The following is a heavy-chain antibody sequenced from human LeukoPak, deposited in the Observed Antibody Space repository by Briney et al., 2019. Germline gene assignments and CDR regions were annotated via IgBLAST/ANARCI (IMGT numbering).Heavy chain of an antibody. CDR2: ISGSGGST. D-gene: IGHD2-15*01. V-gene: IGHV3-23*01. CDR3: ARGLVIADYFDF. Sequence: GGSLRLSCAASGFTFSSYAMSWVRQAPGKGLEWVSAISGSGGSTYYADSVKGRFTISRDNSKNTLYLQMNSLGAEDTAVYYCARGLVIADYFDFWGQGTLVTVSS. J-gene: IGHJ4*02. CDR1: GFTFSSYA.